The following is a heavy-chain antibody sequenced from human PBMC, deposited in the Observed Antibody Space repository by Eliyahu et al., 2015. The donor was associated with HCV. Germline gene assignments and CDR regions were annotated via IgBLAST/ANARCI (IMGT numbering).Heavy chain of an antibody. J-gene: IGHJ2*01. D-gene: IGHD4-23*01. V-gene: IGHV1-69*08. CDR2: IIPIFNIT. Sequence: QVQLVQSGAEVKKPGSSVKVSCKASGGTFNNYIMNWVRQAPGEGLEWMGRIIPIFNITNYAQKFQGRVTITADKSTSTAYMELTGLRSDDTAVYYCARDESVADDGCFDLWGPGTPVTVSS. CDR1: GGTFNNYI. CDR3: ARDESVADDGCFDL.